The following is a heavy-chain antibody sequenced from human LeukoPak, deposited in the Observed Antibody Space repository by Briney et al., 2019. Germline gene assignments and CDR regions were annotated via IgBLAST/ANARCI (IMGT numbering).Heavy chain of an antibody. J-gene: IGHJ3*02. CDR3: ASPGGTSNYDSSGYTAFDI. D-gene: IGHD3-22*01. V-gene: IGHV4-39*07. CDR1: GGSISSSSYY. CDR2: IYYSGTT. Sequence: SETLSLTCTVSGGSISSSSYYWGWIRQPPGKGLEWIGSIYYSGTTYNNPSLKSRVTISVDTSKNQFSLKLSSVTAADTAVYYCASPGGTSNYDSSGYTAFDIWGQGTMVTVSS.